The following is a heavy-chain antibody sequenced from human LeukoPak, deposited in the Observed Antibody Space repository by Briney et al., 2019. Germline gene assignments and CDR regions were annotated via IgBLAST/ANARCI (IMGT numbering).Heavy chain of an antibody. CDR3: ARLSGAPVRHPIYHFDY. CDR2: VYHSGST. J-gene: IGHJ4*02. D-gene: IGHD1-26*01. V-gene: IGHV4-38-2*01. CDR1: GYSISSDY. Sequence: SETLSLTCAVSGYSISSDYWGWIRQPPGKGLEWIGNVYHSGSTYKNPSRKSRVSISLDTSNNQFSLKLSSVTAADTAIYYCARLSGAPVRHPIYHFDYWGQGTLVTVSS.